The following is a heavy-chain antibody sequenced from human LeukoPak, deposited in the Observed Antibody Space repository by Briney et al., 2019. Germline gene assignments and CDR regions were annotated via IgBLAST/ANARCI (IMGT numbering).Heavy chain of an antibody. J-gene: IGHJ4*02. CDR2: IIPIFGTA. Sequence: ASVKVSCKASGGTFSSYAISWVRQAPGQGLEWMGRIIPIFGTANYAQKFQGRVTITTDESTSTAYMELSSLRSEDTAVYYCARGYAGATELDCWGQGTLVTVSS. CDR3: ARGYAGATELDC. D-gene: IGHD1-26*01. CDR1: GGTFSSYA. V-gene: IGHV1-69*05.